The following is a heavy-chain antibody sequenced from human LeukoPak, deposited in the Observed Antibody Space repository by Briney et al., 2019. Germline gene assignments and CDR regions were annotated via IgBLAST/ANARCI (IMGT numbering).Heavy chain of an antibody. J-gene: IGHJ5*01. CDR2: ISGTGDAT. D-gene: IGHD2-21*01. Sequence: GFLRPSCVSSGFSFGNYAMRLVRPAPGKGLQWVSQISGTGDATWYAGFARDRFTISRDNSKKTLYLQMSGLGVEDTAMYYCVKDPRDTYGTNWFVSWGQGTLLIVSS. CDR1: GFSFGNYA. CDR3: VKDPRDTYGTNWFVS. V-gene: IGHV3-23*01.